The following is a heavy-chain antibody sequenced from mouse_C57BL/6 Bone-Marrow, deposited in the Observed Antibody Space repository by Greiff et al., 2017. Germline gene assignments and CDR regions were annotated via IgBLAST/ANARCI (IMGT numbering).Heavy chain of an antibody. CDR3: ARRGGGYYFDY. Sequence: EVQGVESGGDLVKPGGSLKLSCAASGFTFSSYGMSWVRQTPDKRLEWVATISSGGSYTYYPDSVKGRFTISRDNAKNTLYLQMSSLKSEDTAMYYCARRGGGYYFDYWGQGTTLTVSS. CDR1: GFTFSSYG. J-gene: IGHJ2*01. V-gene: IGHV5-6*01. CDR2: ISSGGSYT.